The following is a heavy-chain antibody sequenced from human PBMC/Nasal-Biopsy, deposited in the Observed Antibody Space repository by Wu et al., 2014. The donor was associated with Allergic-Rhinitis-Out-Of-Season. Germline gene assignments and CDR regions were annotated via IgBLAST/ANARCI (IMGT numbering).Heavy chain of an antibody. CDR1: GGSISSGSYY. CDR2: IYTSGST. Sequence: SGGSISSGSYYWSWIRQPAGKGLEWIGRIYTSGSTNYNPSLKSRVTMSVDTSKNQFSLKLSSVTAADTAVYYCARAPPYYGMDVWGQGTTVTVSS. V-gene: IGHV4-61*02. CDR3: ARAPPYYGMDV. J-gene: IGHJ6*02.